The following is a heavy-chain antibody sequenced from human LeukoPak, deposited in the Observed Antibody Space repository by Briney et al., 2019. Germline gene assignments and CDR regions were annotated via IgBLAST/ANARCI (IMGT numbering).Heavy chain of an antibody. Sequence: GGSLRLSCAASGFTFSSYAMSWVRQAPGKGLEWVSAISGSGGSTYYADSVKGRFTISRDNSKNTLYLQMNSLRAEDTAVYYCAKDGYYDYIWGRLDYWGQGTLVTVSS. CDR1: GFTFSSYA. CDR3: AKDGYYDYIWGRLDY. V-gene: IGHV3-23*01. D-gene: IGHD3-16*01. J-gene: IGHJ4*02. CDR2: ISGSGGST.